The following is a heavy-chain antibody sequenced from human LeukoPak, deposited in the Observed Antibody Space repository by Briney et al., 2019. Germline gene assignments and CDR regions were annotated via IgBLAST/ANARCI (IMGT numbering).Heavy chain of an antibody. Sequence: GGSLRLSCAASGFTVSSNYMSWVRQAPGKGLEWVSLIYSGGSTYYADSMKGRFTISRDNSKNTLYLQMNSLRAEDTAVYYCAREGPYCSGGICYRKYFFDYWGQGTLVTVSS. CDR1: GFTVSSNY. CDR2: IYSGGST. J-gene: IGHJ4*02. CDR3: AREGPYCSGGICYRKYFFDY. D-gene: IGHD2-15*01. V-gene: IGHV3-53*01.